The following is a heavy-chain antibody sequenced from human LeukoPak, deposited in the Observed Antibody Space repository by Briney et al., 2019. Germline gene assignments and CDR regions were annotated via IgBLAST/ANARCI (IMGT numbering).Heavy chain of an antibody. D-gene: IGHD6-6*01. V-gene: IGHV1-69*06. CDR3: ARGRAARPRRHGSNWFDP. Sequence: GASVKVSCKASGGTFSSYAISWVRQAPGQGFEWMGGMIPIFGTTNYAQKFQDRVTITADKSTSTAYMELSSLRSEDTAVYYCARGRAARPRRHGSNWFDPWGQGTLVTVSS. J-gene: IGHJ5*02. CDR2: MIPIFGTT. CDR1: GGTFSSYA.